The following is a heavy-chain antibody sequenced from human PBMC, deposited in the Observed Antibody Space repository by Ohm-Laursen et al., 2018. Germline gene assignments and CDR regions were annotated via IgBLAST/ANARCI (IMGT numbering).Heavy chain of an antibody. CDR2: LDPEDGET. D-gene: IGHD5-18*01. CDR3: ATAITRIHLWWNFDY. Sequence: ASVTVSCKVSGYTLTDLSIHWVRQAPGKGLEWMGGLDPEDGETLYAQKFQGRVTMTEDRSTDTVYLELSTLKSEDTAVYYCATAITRIHLWWNFDYWGQGTLVTVSS. J-gene: IGHJ4*02. V-gene: IGHV1-24*01. CDR1: GYTLTDLS.